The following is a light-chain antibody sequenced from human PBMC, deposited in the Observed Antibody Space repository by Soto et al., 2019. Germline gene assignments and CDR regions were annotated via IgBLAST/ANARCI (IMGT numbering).Light chain of an antibody. J-gene: IGKJ2*01. CDR2: DAS. CDR1: QSVSTN. V-gene: IGKV3D-15*01. CDR3: QQYGRLPPYT. Sequence: VMTQSPGTLSVSPGETATLSCGTSQSVSTNLAWYQQKPGQPPRLLIYDASTRATGIPARFRGSGSGTEFTLTITSLEPEDFAVYYCQQYGRLPPYTFGQGTKLEIK.